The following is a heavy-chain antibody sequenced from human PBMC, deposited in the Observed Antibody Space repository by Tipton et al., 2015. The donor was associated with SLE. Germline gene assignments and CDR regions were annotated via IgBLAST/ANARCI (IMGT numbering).Heavy chain of an antibody. D-gene: IGHD6-13*01. V-gene: IGHV4-59*01. Sequence: LRLSCTVSGGSISSYYWSWIRQPPGKGLEWIGYIYYSGSTNYNPSLKSRVTISVDTSKNQFSLKLSSVTAADTAVYYCAREQAAGPRYFDLWGRGTLVTVSS. CDR3: AREQAAGPRYFDL. CDR1: GGSISSYY. CDR2: IYYSGST. J-gene: IGHJ2*01.